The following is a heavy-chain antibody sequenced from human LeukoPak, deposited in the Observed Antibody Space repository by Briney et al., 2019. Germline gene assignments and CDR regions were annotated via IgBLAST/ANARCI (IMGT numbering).Heavy chain of an antibody. Sequence: PGGSLRLSCAASGFTFSSYSMNWVRQAPGKGLEWVGFITSQAYGGTTEYAASVKGRFTISSDDSKSIAYLQMNSLKTEDTAMYYCTRMRYCSGGSCSFDYWGQGTLVTVSP. CDR3: TRMRYCSGGSCSFDY. V-gene: IGHV3-49*04. CDR2: ITSQAYGGTT. D-gene: IGHD2-15*01. J-gene: IGHJ4*02. CDR1: GFTFSSYS.